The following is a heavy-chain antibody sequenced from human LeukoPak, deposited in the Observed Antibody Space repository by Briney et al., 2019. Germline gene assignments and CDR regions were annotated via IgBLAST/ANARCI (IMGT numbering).Heavy chain of an antibody. CDR1: GGSISRYY. J-gene: IGHJ6*04. D-gene: IGHD2-2*01. CDR2: IYYSGST. CDR3: ARDRGAEYGYYYYGMDG. Sequence: SETLFLTCTVSGGSISRYYWSWIRQPPGKGLEWIGYIYYSGSTNYTPSLQSRVTIPVDTSKDQFSLKLSSVTAADTAVYYCARDRGAEYGYYYYGMDGWGKGTTVTVSS. V-gene: IGHV4-59*01.